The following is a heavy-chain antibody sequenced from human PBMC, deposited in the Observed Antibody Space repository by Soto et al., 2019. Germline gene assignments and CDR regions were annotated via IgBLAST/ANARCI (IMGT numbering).Heavy chain of an antibody. CDR1: DGSMNSDSSY. D-gene: IGHD3-22*01. V-gene: IGHV4-39*01. J-gene: IGHJ4*02. CDR2: INHSGST. Sequence: SETLSLTCRVSDGSMNSDSSYWGWIRQPPGKGLEWIGVINHSGSTYHNLSLKGRVTMSVDASRNQFSLKLASMTAADTAVYYCARLGGYVSVGYYYLWDSWGQGILVTVSS. CDR3: ARLGGYVSVGYYYLWDS.